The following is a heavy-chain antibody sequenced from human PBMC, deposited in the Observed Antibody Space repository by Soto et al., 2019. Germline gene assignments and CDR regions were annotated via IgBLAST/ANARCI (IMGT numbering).Heavy chain of an antibody. J-gene: IGHJ5*02. CDR2: ISGSGGST. V-gene: IGHV3-23*01. CDR3: AKPGIQQLYGDYWFDP. CDR1: GFTFSSYA. D-gene: IGHD4-17*01. Sequence: GGSLRLSCAASGFTFSSYAMSWVRQAPGKGLEWVSAISGSGGSTYYADSVKGRFTISRDNSKNTLYLQMNSLRAEDTAVYYCAKPGIQQLYGDYWFDPWGQGTLVTVSS.